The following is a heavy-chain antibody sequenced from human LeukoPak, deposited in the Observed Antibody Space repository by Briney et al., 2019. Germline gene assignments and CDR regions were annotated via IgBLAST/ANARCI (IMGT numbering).Heavy chain of an antibody. Sequence: GGSLRLSWAASGXTFSSYAMSWVRQAPGKGLEWVSGISGSGGSTYYADSVKGRFTISRDNSKNRLYLQMNSLRAEDTAVYYCAKRPRGNYLDPFDYWGQGTLVTVSS. CDR3: AKRPRGNYLDPFDY. CDR1: GXTFSSYA. D-gene: IGHD3-10*01. J-gene: IGHJ4*02. V-gene: IGHV3-23*01. CDR2: ISGSGGST.